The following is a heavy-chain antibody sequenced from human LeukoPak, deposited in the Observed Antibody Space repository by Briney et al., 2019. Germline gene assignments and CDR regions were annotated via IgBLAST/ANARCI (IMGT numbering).Heavy chain of an antibody. CDR2: IYHNGDT. D-gene: IGHD6-19*01. V-gene: IGHV4-59*01. Sequence: SETLSLTCTVSGGSISNYYWTWIRQPPGKGLEWIGDIYHNGDTNYNPSLKSRVTMSVDTSKNQFSLRVRSVTAADTAVYYCARDSPYSSGWYGYDYWGQGTLVTVSS. CDR3: ARDSPYSSGWYGYDY. J-gene: IGHJ4*02. CDR1: GGSISNYY.